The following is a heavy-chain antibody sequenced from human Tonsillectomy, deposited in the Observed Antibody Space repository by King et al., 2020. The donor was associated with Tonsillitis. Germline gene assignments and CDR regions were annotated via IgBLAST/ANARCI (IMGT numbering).Heavy chain of an antibody. CDR1: GFTFSNYA. V-gene: IGHV3-30*04. Sequence: VQLVESGGGVVQPGRSLRLSCAASGFTFSNYAMHWVRQAPGKGLEWVAIISYNGNNKYYADSVKGRFTISRDNSKNTLYLQMNSLKAEDTSVFYCAREWGDYVVNLDYWGQGTLVTVSS. CDR2: ISYNGNNK. D-gene: IGHD4-23*01. CDR3: AREWGDYVVNLDY. J-gene: IGHJ4*02.